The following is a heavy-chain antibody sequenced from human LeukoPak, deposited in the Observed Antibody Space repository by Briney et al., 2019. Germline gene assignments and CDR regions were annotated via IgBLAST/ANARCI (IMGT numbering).Heavy chain of an antibody. V-gene: IGHV5-51*01. Sequence: GESLKIPCKGSGYSFTSYWIGWVRQMPGKGLEWMGIIYPGDSDTRYSPSFQGQVTISADKSISTAYLQWSSLKASDTAMYYCARGGYCSSTSCYWDFDYWGQGTLVTVSS. CDR1: GYSFTSYW. D-gene: IGHD2-2*01. CDR3: ARGGYCSSTSCYWDFDY. J-gene: IGHJ4*02. CDR2: IYPGDSDT.